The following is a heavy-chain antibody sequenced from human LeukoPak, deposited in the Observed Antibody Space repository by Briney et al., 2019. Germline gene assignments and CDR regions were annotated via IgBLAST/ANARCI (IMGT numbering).Heavy chain of an antibody. CDR3: ARDGIAVASTGFDY. CDR2: IYHSGST. V-gene: IGHV4-4*02. Sequence: PSGTLSLTCAVSGGSISSSNWWSWVRQPPGKGLEWIGEIYHSGSTIYNPSLKSRVTISVDKSKNQFSLKLSSVTAADTAVYYCARDGIAVASTGFDYWGQGTLVTVSS. CDR1: GGSISSSNW. J-gene: IGHJ4*02. D-gene: IGHD6-19*01.